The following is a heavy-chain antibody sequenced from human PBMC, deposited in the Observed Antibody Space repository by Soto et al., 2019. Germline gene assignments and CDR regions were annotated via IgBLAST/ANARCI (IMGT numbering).Heavy chain of an antibody. Sequence: SETLSLTCAVYGGSFSGYYWSWIRQPPGKGLEWIGEINHSGSTNYNPSLKSRVTISVDTSKNQFSLKLSSVTAADTAVYYCARVYSSGWYRGYFDYWGQGTLVTVSS. CDR2: INHSGST. D-gene: IGHD6-19*01. CDR1: GGSFSGYY. J-gene: IGHJ4*02. V-gene: IGHV4-34*01. CDR3: ARVYSSGWYRGYFDY.